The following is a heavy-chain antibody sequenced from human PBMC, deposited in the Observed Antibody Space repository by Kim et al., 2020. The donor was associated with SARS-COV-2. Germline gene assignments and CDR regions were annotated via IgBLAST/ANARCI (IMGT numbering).Heavy chain of an antibody. Sequence: GGSLRLSCGASGFMFSNYWTYWVRQPPGKGLEWVARVNNNGRDTKYADSVKGRFTISKDIAENTLYLQMNNLRADDTAVYYCARDRGAPDGFDLWGQGTMVTVSS. CDR3: ARDRGAPDGFDL. V-gene: IGHV3-74*03. J-gene: IGHJ3*01. CDR2: VNNNGRDT. CDR1: GFMFSNYW. D-gene: IGHD3-10*01.